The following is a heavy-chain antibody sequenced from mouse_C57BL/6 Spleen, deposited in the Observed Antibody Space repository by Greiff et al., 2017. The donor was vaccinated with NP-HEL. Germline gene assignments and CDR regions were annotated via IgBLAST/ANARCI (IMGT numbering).Heavy chain of an antibody. CDR2: SRNKANDYTT. CDR3: ARDAGHYYAMDY. V-gene: IGHV7-1*01. J-gene: IGHJ4*01. CDR1: GFTFSDFY. Sequence: EVKLVESGGGLVQSGRSLRLSCATSGFTFSDFYMEWVRQAPGKGLEWIAASRNKANDYTTEYSASVKGRFIVSRDTSQSILYLQMNALRAEDTAIYYCARDAGHYYAMDYWGQGTSVTVSS.